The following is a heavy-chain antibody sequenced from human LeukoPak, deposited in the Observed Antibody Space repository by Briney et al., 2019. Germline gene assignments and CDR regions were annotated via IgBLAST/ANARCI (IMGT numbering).Heavy chain of an antibody. J-gene: IGHJ4*02. CDR3: ARDREAVGIFDY. CDR1: GYTFTGYY. Sequence: ASVKVSCKASGYTFTGYYMHWVRQAPGQGLEWMGWINPNSGGTNYAQKFQGRVTITADKSTSTAYMELSSLRSEDTAVYYCARDREAVGIFDYWGQGTLVTVSS. D-gene: IGHD6-19*01. V-gene: IGHV1-2*02. CDR2: INPNSGGT.